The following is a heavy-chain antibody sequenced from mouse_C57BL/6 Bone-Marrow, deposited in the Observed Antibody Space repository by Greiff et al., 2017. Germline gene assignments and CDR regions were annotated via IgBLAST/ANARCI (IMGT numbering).Heavy chain of an antibody. CDR1: GFNIKDYY. CDR3: TTAAFYGSSPSYFDY. J-gene: IGHJ2*01. D-gene: IGHD1-1*01. V-gene: IGHV14-1*01. CDR2: IDPEDGDT. Sequence: DVQLQESGAELVRPGASVKLSCTASGFNIKDYYMHWVKQRPEQGLEWIGRIDPEDGDTEYAPKFQGKATMTADTSSNTAYLQLSSLTSEDTAVYDCTTAAFYGSSPSYFDYWGQGTTLTVSS.